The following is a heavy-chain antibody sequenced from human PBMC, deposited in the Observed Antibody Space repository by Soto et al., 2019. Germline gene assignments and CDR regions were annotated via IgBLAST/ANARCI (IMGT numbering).Heavy chain of an antibody. CDR3: ARGYTXXDDHSXYXDX. V-gene: IGHV1-69*01. J-gene: IGHJ4*02. D-gene: IGHD2-21*01. CDR1: GGTFSTSL. CDR2: IIPIFGTP. Sequence: QVQLVQSGAEVKKPGSSVKVSCKASGGTFSTSLISWVRQAPGQGLEWMGGIIPIFGTPNYAQKFQGRVTITADESTSXXXXXXXXXXXXXTXXXYCARGYTXXDDHSXYXDXWGQGT.